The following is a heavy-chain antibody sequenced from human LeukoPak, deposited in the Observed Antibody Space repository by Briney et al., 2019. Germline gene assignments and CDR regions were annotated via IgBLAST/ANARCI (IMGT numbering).Heavy chain of an antibody. CDR2: INPNTGGT. CDR3: SRSSAAAGAVGY. J-gene: IGHJ4*02. CDR1: GYTFTSYG. Sequence: GASVKVSCKASGYTFTSYGISWVRQAPGQGLERMGCINPNTGGTNYAQKFQGRVTMTSDTSTTTAYMGLSSLSSDDTAVYFCSRSSAAAGAVGYWGQGTLATVSS. D-gene: IGHD6-13*01. V-gene: IGHV1-2*02.